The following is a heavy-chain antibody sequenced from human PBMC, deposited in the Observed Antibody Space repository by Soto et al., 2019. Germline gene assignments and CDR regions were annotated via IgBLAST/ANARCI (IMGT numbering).Heavy chain of an antibody. Sequence: QVQLVESGGGVVQPGRSLRLSCAASGFTFSSYGMHWVRQAPGKGLEWVAVISYDGSNKYYADSVKGRFTISRDNSKNTLYLQMNSLRAEDTAVYYYAKRGRFLEWAYGMDVWGQGTTVTVSS. V-gene: IGHV3-30*18. CDR1: GFTFSSYG. J-gene: IGHJ6*02. CDR3: AKRGRFLEWAYGMDV. D-gene: IGHD3-3*01. CDR2: ISYDGSNK.